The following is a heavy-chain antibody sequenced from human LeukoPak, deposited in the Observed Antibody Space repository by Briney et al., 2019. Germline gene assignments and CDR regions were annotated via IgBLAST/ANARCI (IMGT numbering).Heavy chain of an antibody. CDR3: AKDTMIVVVTFFDY. J-gene: IGHJ4*02. Sequence: PGGSLRLSCAASGFTVSSNYMSWVRQAPGKGLEWVSVIYSGGSTYYADSVKGRFTISRDNSKNTLYLQMNSLRAEDTAVYYCAKDTMIVVVTFFDYWGQGTLVTVSS. V-gene: IGHV3-66*01. CDR1: GFTVSSNY. D-gene: IGHD3-22*01. CDR2: IYSGGST.